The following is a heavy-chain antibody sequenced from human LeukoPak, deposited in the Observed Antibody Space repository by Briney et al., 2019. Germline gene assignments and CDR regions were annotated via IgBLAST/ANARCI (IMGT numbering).Heavy chain of an antibody. CDR2: ISSSSSYI. CDR1: GFTFSSYS. CDR3: ARDSGYYYDSSGYYYFDY. J-gene: IGHJ4*02. D-gene: IGHD3-22*01. V-gene: IGHV3-21*01. Sequence: PGGSLRLSCAASGFTFSSYSMNWVRQAPGKGLEWVSSISSSSSYIYYADSVKGRFTISRDNAKNSLYLQMNSLRAEDTAVYYCARDSGYYYDSSGYYYFDYWGQGTLVTVSS.